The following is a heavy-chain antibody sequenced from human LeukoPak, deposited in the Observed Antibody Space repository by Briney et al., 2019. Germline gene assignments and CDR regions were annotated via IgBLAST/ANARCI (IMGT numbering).Heavy chain of an antibody. J-gene: IGHJ4*02. V-gene: IGHV3-21*04. CDR3: ATLYGGQRADGY. CDR1: GFTFSSYS. CDR2: ISSSSSYI. D-gene: IGHD4-23*01. Sequence: KSGGSLRLSCAASGFTFSSYSMNWVRQAPGKGLEWVSSISSSSSYIYYADSVKGRFTISRDKSKNTLYLQMNSLRTEDTAVYYCATLYGGQRADGYWGQGTLVTVSS.